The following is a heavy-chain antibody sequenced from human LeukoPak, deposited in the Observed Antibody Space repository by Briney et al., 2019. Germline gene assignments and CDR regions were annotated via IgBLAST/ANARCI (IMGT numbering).Heavy chain of an antibody. J-gene: IGHJ4*02. CDR2: IYYSGST. CDR1: GGSISTYF. D-gene: IGHD6-13*01. Sequence: SETLSLTCTVSGGSISTYFWSWIRQPPGKGLEWIGYIYYSGSTNYNPSLKSRVTISLDTSKKQFSLKLSSVTAADTAVYYCARDWGSSWRHFDYWGQGTLVTVSS. CDR3: ARDWGSSWRHFDY. V-gene: IGHV4-59*01.